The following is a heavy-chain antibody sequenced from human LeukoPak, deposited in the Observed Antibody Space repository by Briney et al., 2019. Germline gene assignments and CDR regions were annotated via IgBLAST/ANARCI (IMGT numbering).Heavy chain of an antibody. CDR2: ISSGSTYI. V-gene: IGHV3-21*01. J-gene: IGHJ4*02. Sequence: GGSLRLSCAASEFTFSTYSMNWVRQAPGKGLEWVSSISSGSTYIYYADLVKGRFTISRDNAKNSLYLQMNSLRAEDTAVYYCARDAPSIAVAGTTLDYWGQGTLVTVSS. D-gene: IGHD6-19*01. CDR3: ARDAPSIAVAGTTLDY. CDR1: EFTFSTYS.